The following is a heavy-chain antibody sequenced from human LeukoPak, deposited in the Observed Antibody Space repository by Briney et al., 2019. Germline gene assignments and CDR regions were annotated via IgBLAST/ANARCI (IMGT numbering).Heavy chain of an antibody. CDR1: GYTFTSYY. CDR2: INPSGGST. J-gene: IGHJ6*02. CDR3: AREYRVVVTAIPLDYGMDV. D-gene: IGHD2-21*02. Sequence: ASVKVSCKASGYTFTSYYMHWVRPAPGQGLEWMGIINPSGGSTSYAQKFQGRVTMTRDTSTSTVYMELSSLRSEDTAVYYCAREYRVVVTAIPLDYGMDVWGQGTTVTVSS. V-gene: IGHV1-46*01.